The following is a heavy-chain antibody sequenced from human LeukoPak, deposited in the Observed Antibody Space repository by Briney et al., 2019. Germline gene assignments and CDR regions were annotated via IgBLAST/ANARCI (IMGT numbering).Heavy chain of an antibody. CDR2: INPNSGGT. J-gene: IGHJ4*02. V-gene: IGHV1-2*02. D-gene: IGHD2-2*01. Sequence: ASVKVSCKASGFTFTGYYLHWVRQAPGQGLEWMGWINPNSGGTNYAQKFQGRVTMTRDTSISTAYMELSRLRSDDTAVYYCARETEDIVVVPAAAYFDSWGQGTLVTVSS. CDR3: ARETEDIVVVPAAAYFDS. CDR1: GFTFTGYY.